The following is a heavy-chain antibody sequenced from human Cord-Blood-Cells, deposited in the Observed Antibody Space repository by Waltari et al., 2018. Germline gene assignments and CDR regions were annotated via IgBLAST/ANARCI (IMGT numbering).Heavy chain of an antibody. Sequence: QVQLVQSGAEVKKPGASVKVSCKASGYTFTGYYMHWVRQAPGQGLEWMGWINPNGGGTNYAQKFQGWVTMTRDTSISTAYMELSRLRSDDTAVYYCARDGILTGSNDAFDIWGQGTMVTVSS. V-gene: IGHV1-2*04. J-gene: IGHJ3*02. D-gene: IGHD3-9*01. CDR2: INPNGGGT. CDR3: ARDGILTGSNDAFDI. CDR1: GYTFTGYY.